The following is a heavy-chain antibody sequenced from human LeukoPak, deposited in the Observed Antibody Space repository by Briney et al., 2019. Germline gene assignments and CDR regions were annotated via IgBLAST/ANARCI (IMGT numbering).Heavy chain of an antibody. CDR2: VNPHSGGT. CDR1: GYTFTGYY. Sequence: ASVKVSCKASGYTFTGYYIHWVRQAPGQGLEWMGWVNPHSGGTNFAQKFQGWVTMTRDTSISTAYMELSRLTSDDTAVYYCASSGSGIAAAGTADYFDYWGQGTLVTVSS. V-gene: IGHV1-2*04. CDR3: ASSGSGIAAAGTADYFDY. D-gene: IGHD6-13*01. J-gene: IGHJ4*02.